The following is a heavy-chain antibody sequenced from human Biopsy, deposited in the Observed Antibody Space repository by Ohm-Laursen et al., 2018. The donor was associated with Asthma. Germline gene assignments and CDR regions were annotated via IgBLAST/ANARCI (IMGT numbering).Heavy chain of an antibody. D-gene: IGHD2-8*01. J-gene: IGHJ6*02. V-gene: IGHV3-30*03. CDR2: VTYDGISQ. Sequence: SSLRLSCTASGFTFSNYGMHWVRQVAGKGLDWVAVVTYDGISQYYAESVKGRFTISRDNSRNTLNLQINSVRPDDTAVYFCARERAGVLGSYNGMDVWGPGTTVSVSS. CDR1: GFTFSNYG. CDR3: ARERAGVLGSYNGMDV.